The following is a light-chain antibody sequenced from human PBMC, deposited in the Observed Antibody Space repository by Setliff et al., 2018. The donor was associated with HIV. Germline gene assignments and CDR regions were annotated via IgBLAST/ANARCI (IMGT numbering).Light chain of an antibody. Sequence: QSALTQPASVSGSPGQSVTISCTGTSSDVGGYPYVSWYQQYPGKAPKLIIYEVSNRPSGVSNRFSGSKSGNTASLTISGLQAGDEADYFCSSYTRTTSLFGGGTKVTVL. CDR1: SSDVGGYPY. J-gene: IGLJ2*01. CDR2: EVS. V-gene: IGLV2-14*01. CDR3: SSYTRTTSL.